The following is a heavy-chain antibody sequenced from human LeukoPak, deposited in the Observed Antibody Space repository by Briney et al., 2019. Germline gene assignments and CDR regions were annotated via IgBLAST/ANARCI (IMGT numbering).Heavy chain of an antibody. J-gene: IGHJ4*01. V-gene: IGHV3-23*01. D-gene: IGHD2-15*01. CDR1: GFSFSNNA. Sequence: QPGGSLRLSCAASGFSFSNNAMSWVRQAPGNGLEWVSAIGNSSGGTYYADSLQGRFTISRDNSKNTLYLQMNSLRAEDTAVYYCVKRYCSGDTCYSAFDYWGHGTLVTVSS. CDR3: VKRYCSGDTCYSAFDY. CDR2: IGNSSGGT.